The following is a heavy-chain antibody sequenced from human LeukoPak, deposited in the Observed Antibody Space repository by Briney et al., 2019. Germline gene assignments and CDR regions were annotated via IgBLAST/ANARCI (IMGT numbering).Heavy chain of an antibody. CDR3: ARDRPGISVAGAFDY. J-gene: IGHJ4*02. V-gene: IGHV3-30*04. CDR2: VSSDGANK. CDR1: RFSFINFV. D-gene: IGHD6-19*01. Sequence: GGSLRLSCAASRFSFINFVMHWVRQAPGKGLEWVAVVSSDGANKYYADSVKGRFTISRDNSKNTLYIEMNSLRPEDTAAYYCARDRPGISVAGAFDYWGQGTLVTVSS.